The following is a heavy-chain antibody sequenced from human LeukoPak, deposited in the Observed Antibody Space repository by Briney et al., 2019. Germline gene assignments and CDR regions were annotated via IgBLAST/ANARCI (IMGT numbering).Heavy chain of an antibody. CDR3: ATKQWLAPPPDS. Sequence: GGSLRLSCAGSGFTFSKYWMLWVRQAPGKGLESVSRINTDGTVTTYADSVKGRFTVSIDNADNTMFLQMNSVRDEDTAVYYCATKQWLAPPPDSWGQGTPVTVSS. V-gene: IGHV3-74*01. J-gene: IGHJ4*02. CDR1: GFTFSKYW. CDR2: INTDGTVT. D-gene: IGHD5-12*01.